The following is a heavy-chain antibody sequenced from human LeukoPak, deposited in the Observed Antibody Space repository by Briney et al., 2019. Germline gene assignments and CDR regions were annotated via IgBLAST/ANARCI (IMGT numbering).Heavy chain of an antibody. J-gene: IGHJ1*01. Sequence: GASVKVSFTASGYSFTIYGISWVRQAPGQGLEWMGWISAYNGNTNYAQKLQGRVTMTTDTSTSTAYMELRSLRSDDTAVYYCARELEDDYGDYFEYFQHRGQGTLVTVSS. D-gene: IGHD4-17*01. CDR1: GYSFTIYG. CDR3: ARELEDDYGDYFEYFQH. V-gene: IGHV1-18*01. CDR2: ISAYNGNT.